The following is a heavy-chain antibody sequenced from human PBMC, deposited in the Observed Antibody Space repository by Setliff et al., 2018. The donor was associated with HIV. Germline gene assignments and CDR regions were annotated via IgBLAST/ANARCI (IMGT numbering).Heavy chain of an antibody. J-gene: IGHJ4*01. CDR3: AKRGAASGPYYFDY. CDR1: GFTFITST. Sequence: GESLKISCVVSGFTFITSTMSWVRQAPGKGLQWVSAISGSGDSTYYATSVRGRFTISRDNYETTVYLQMNSLRADDTAVYYCAKRGAASGPYYFDYWGHGTLVTVSS. V-gene: IGHV3-23*01. CDR2: ISGSGDST. D-gene: IGHD2-15*01.